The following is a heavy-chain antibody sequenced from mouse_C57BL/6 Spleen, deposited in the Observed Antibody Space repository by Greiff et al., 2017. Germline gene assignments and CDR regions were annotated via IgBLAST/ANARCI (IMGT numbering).Heavy chain of an antibody. V-gene: IGHV5-17*01. J-gene: IGHJ2*01. D-gene: IGHD2-3*01. Sequence: EVKLMESGGGLVKPGGSLKLSCAASGFTFSDYGMHWVRQAPEKGLEWVAYISSGSSTIYYAATVKGRFTISRDNAKDTLFLQRTSLRSEDTAMYYCARDRGYYYVDYWGQGTTLTVSS. CDR2: ISSGSSTI. CDR3: ARDRGYYYVDY. CDR1: GFTFSDYG.